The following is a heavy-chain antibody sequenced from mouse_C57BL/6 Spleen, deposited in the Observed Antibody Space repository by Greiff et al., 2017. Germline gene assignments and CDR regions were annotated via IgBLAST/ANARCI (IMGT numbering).Heavy chain of an antibody. J-gene: IGHJ1*03. Sequence: VQLQQSGAELVKPGASVKISCKASGYAFSSYWMNWVKQRPGKGLEWIGQIYPGDGDTNYNGKFKGKATLTADKSSSTAYMQLSSLTSEDSAVYCCATYGNYVDWYFDVWGTGTTVAVSS. CDR2: IYPGDGDT. CDR1: GYAFSSYW. V-gene: IGHV1-80*01. CDR3: ATYGNYVDWYFDV. D-gene: IGHD2-1*01.